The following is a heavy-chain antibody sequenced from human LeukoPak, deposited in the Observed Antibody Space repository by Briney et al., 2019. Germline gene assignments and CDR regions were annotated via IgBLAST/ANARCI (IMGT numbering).Heavy chain of an antibody. Sequence: PSETLSLTCAVYGGSFSGYYWSWIRQPPGKGLEWIGEINHSGSTNYNPSLKSRVTISVDTSKNQFSLKLSSVTAADTAVYYCARGWGSTWYYFDYWGRGSPVTVSS. J-gene: IGHJ4*02. CDR1: GGSFSGYY. V-gene: IGHV4-34*01. CDR3: ARGWGSTWYYFDY. CDR2: INHSGST. D-gene: IGHD6-13*01.